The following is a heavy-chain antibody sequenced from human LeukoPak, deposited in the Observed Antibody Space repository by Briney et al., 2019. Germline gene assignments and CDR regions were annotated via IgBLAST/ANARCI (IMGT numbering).Heavy chain of an antibody. CDR1: GFTFRSHA. D-gene: IGHD6-19*01. Sequence: PXGSLRLSCAASGFTFRSHAIHWVRQAPGKGLEWVAFISWDGNIQYYAESVKGRFTLSRDNSKNTVYLQMNSLRFEDTAVYHCARDYSGWYVFDYWAREPWSPSPQ. J-gene: IGHJ4*02. CDR3: ARDYSGWYVFDY. V-gene: IGHV3-30-3*01. CDR2: ISWDGNIQ.